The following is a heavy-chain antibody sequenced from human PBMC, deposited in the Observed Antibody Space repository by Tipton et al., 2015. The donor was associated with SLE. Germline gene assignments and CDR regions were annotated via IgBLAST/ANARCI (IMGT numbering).Heavy chain of an antibody. CDR3: ARAVADWGWLVVY. V-gene: IGHV3-48*01. D-gene: IGHD6-19*01. CDR1: VFTFSNYN. Sequence: SLRLSCTASVFTFSNYNMNWVRQAPGKGLEWISYISTSSSTIFYADSVKGRFTISRDNAKKSLYLQMNSLRAEDTAVYYCARAVADWGWLVVYWGRGTQVTVSS. J-gene: IGHJ4*02. CDR2: ISTSSSTI.